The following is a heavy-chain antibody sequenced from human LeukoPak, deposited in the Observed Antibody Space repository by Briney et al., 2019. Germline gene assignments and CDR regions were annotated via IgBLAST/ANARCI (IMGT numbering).Heavy chain of an antibody. D-gene: IGHD3-10*01. J-gene: IGHJ5*02. V-gene: IGHV4-4*07. Sequence: PSETLSLTCTVSGGSISSYYWSWIRQPAGKGLEWIGRIYTSGSTNYNPSLKSRVTMSVDTSKNQFSLKLSSVTAADTAVYYCARDFYYGSGSYYNPTGWFDPWGQGTLVTVSS. CDR3: ARDFYYGSGSYYNPTGWFDP. CDR1: GGSISSYY. CDR2: IYTSGST.